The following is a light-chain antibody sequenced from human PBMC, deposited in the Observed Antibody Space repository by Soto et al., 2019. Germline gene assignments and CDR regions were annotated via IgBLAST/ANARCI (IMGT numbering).Light chain of an antibody. CDR3: QQYNGYSTWT. CDR1: QTVTVL. J-gene: IGKJ1*01. V-gene: IGKV1-5*03. CDR2: KAS. Sequence: DIKMTQSPSTRSGSVGDKVTITCRASQTVTVLLASSRQNPGKAPKLLIYKASTLKSGVPARFSGSGSGTEFTLTISSLQPDDFATYYCQQYNGYSTWTFGQGPKVDIK.